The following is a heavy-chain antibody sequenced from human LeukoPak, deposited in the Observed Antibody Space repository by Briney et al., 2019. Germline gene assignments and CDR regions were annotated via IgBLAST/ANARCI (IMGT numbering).Heavy chain of an antibody. D-gene: IGHD2-2*01. J-gene: IGHJ3*02. CDR2: INHSGST. CDR3: ARGYCSSTSWYGAAFDI. Sequence: SETLSLTCAVNGGSFSGYSWSWIRQPPGKGLEWIGEINHSGSTKYNPSLKSRVTISVDTSKKQLSLELSSMTAADTAVYYCARGYCSSTSWYGAAFDIWGQGTMVTVSS. CDR1: GGSFSGYS. V-gene: IGHV4-34*01.